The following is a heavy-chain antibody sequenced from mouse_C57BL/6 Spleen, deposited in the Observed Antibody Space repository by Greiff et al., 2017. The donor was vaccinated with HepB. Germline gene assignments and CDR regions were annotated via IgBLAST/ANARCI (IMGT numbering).Heavy chain of an antibody. J-gene: IGHJ4*01. V-gene: IGHV1-55*01. CDR1: GYTFTSYW. CDR2: IYPGSGST. Sequence: VQLQQSGAELVKPGASVKMSCKASGYTFTSYWITWVKQRPGQGLEWIGDIYPGSGSTNYNEKFKSKATMTVDTSSSTAYMQLSSLTSDDSAVYYGAREDWDVDAMDYWGQGTSVTVAS. CDR3: AREDWDVDAMDY. D-gene: IGHD4-1*01.